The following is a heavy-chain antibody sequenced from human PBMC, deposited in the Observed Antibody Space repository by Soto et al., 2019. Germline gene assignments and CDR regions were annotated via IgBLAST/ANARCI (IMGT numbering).Heavy chain of an antibody. V-gene: IGHV3-23*01. J-gene: IGHJ4*02. Sequence: EVQLLESGGGLVQPGGSLRLSCVASGFTFSSYAMSWVRQAPGKGLQWVSAISASGGSAYYADSVDGRFTISRDNSKNTLYLQMNSLRAEDTAVYYCAKGRFSSSWYRDLDYWGQGTLVTVSS. CDR3: AKGRFSSSWYRDLDY. D-gene: IGHD6-13*01. CDR2: ISASGGSA. CDR1: GFTFSSYA.